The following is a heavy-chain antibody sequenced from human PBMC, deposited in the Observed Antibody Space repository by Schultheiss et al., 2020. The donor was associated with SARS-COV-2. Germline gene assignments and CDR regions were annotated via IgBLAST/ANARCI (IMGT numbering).Heavy chain of an antibody. V-gene: IGHV1-69*13. CDR3: ARVSPLWFGELLPPDY. D-gene: IGHD3-10*01. J-gene: IGHJ4*02. CDR1: GYTFTGYY. CDR2: IIPIFGTA. Sequence: SVKVSCKASGYTFTGYYMHWVRQAPGQGLEWMGGIIPIFGTANYAQKFQGRVTITADESTSTAYMELSSLRSEDTAVYYCARVSPLWFGELLPPDYWGQGTLVTVSS.